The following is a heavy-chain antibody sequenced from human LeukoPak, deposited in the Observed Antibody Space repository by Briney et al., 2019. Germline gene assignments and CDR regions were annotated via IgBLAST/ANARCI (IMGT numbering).Heavy chain of an antibody. CDR2: VSYDGSNK. CDR3: AKEGGSGLVDYYYYMDV. D-gene: IGHD6-19*01. J-gene: IGHJ6*03. V-gene: IGHV3-30*18. CDR1: GITFRSYG. Sequence: GGPLRLSCAASGITFRSYGMHWVRQAPGKGLEWVTVVSYDGSNKYYADSVKGRFTISRDNSKNTLYLQMNSLRAEDTAVYYCAKEGGSGLVDYYYYMDVWGKGTTVTVSS.